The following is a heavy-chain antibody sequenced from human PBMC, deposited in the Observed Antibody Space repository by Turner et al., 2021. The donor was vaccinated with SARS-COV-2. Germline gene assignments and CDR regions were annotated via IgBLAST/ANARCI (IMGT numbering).Heavy chain of an antibody. V-gene: IGHV1-2*02. D-gene: IGHD5-12*01. CDR1: GYTFTGYY. CDR2: INPNSGGT. J-gene: IGHJ4*02. CDR3: ARSVSWLQSLTVDY. Sequence: QVQLVQSGAEVKKPGASVKVSCKASGYTFTGYYMHWVRQAPGQGLEWMGWINPNSGGTSYAQEFQGRVTMTRDTSISTAYMELSRLRSDDTAVYYCARSVSWLQSLTVDYWGQGTLVTVSS.